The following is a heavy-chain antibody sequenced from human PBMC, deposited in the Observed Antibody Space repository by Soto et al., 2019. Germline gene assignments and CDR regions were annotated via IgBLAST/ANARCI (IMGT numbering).Heavy chain of an antibody. CDR3: ARGANWNYPSHYYYYMDV. Sequence: ASVKVSCKASGYTFTSYDINWVRQATGQGLEWMGWMNPNSGNTGYAQKSQGRVTMTRNTSISTAYMELSSLRSEDTAVYYCARGANWNYPSHYYYYMDVWGKGTTVTVSS. CDR2: MNPNSGNT. D-gene: IGHD1-7*01. V-gene: IGHV1-8*01. CDR1: GYTFTSYD. J-gene: IGHJ6*03.